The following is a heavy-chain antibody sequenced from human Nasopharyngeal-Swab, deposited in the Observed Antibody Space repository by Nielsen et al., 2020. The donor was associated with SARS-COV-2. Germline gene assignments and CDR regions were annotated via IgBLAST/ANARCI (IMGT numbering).Heavy chain of an antibody. CDR2: INPNSGGT. CDR3: ARGGDFWSGWELDYFYYYGMDV. CDR1: GYTFTGYY. V-gene: IGHV1-2*06. J-gene: IGHJ6*02. D-gene: IGHD3-3*01. Sequence: ASVKVSCKASGYTFTGYYLHWVRQAPGQGLEWMGRINPNSGGTNYAQKFQGRVTMTRDTSISTVYMELSRLRFDDTAVYYCARGGDFWSGWELDYFYYYGMDVWGQGTTVTVSS.